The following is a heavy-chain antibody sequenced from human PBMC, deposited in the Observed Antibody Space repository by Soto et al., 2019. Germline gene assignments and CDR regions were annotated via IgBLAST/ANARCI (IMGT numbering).Heavy chain of an antibody. D-gene: IGHD3-10*01. Sequence: ASVKVSCKASGYTFTSYGISWVRQAPGQGLEWMGWISAYNGNTNYAQKFQGRVTMTADTSTDTAYMELSSLRSEDTAVYYCATVGGSGYYFDYWGQGTLVTVSS. CDR3: ATVGGSGYYFDY. J-gene: IGHJ4*02. CDR1: GYTFTSYG. CDR2: ISAYNGNT. V-gene: IGHV1-18*01.